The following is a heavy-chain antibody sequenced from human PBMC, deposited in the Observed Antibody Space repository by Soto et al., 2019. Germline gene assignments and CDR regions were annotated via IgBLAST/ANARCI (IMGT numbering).Heavy chain of an antibody. Sequence: ASVKVSCKASGYTFTSYGISWVRQAPGQGLEWMGWISAYNGNTNYAQKLQGRVTMTTDTSTSTAYMELRSLRSDDTAVYYCARGFLLYGHYVLHYWGRGPLVTGSS. D-gene: IGHD4-17*01. CDR1: GYTFTSYG. J-gene: IGHJ4*02. CDR2: ISAYNGNT. CDR3: ARGFLLYGHYVLHY. V-gene: IGHV1-18*01.